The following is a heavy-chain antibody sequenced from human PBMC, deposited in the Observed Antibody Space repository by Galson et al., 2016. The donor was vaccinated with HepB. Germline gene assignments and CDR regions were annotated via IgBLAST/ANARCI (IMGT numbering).Heavy chain of an antibody. CDR3: TKDIRAGGADD. V-gene: IGHV3-9*01. J-gene: IGHJ6*02. D-gene: IGHD2-21*01. CDR1: GFTVNDHA. CDR2: INWNSDRI. Sequence: SLRLSCAGSGFTVNDHAMHWVRQAPGKGLEWVSGINWNSDRIGYAESVKGRFTISRDNAKKSLYLQMNGLRDEDTALYYCTKDIRAGGADDWGQGTTVTVSS.